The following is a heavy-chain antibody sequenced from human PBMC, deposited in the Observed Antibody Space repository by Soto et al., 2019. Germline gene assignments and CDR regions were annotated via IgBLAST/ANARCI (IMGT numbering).Heavy chain of an antibody. J-gene: IGHJ5*02. CDR2: IYYSGST. CDR1: GGSVSSGSYY. D-gene: IGHD6-6*01. V-gene: IGHV4-61*01. CDR3: ASIFQQLVPSWFDP. Sequence: SETLSLTCTVSGGSVSSGSYYWSWIRQPPWKGLEWIGYIYYSGSTNYNPSLKSRVTISEDTSKNQFSLKLSSVTAADTAVYYCASIFQQLVPSWFDPWGQGXLVTVYS.